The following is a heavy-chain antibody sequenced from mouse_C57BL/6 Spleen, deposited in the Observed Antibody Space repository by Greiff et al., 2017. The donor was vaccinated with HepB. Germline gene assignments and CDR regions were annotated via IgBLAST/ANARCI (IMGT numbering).Heavy chain of an antibody. D-gene: IGHD1-1*01. Sequence: VQLQQSGAELVRPGASVTLSCKASGYTFTDYEMHWVKQTPVHGLEWIGAIDPETGGTAYNQKFKGKAILTADKSSSTAYMELRSLTSEDSAVYYCTRSYYGSSYLFDYWGQGTTLTVSS. V-gene: IGHV1-15*01. CDR3: TRSYYGSSYLFDY. CDR2: IDPETGGT. J-gene: IGHJ2*01. CDR1: GYTFTDYE.